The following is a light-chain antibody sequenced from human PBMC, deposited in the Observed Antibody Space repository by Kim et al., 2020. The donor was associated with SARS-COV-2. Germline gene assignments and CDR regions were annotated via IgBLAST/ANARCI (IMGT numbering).Light chain of an antibody. CDR3: ATWDENVSGWV. Sequence: GQSVTISCSVDSSNIVINAVSWYHQLPGTAPKLLIDGYSQRASGVPDRVSGSKSVTSASLAISRLQSDDVTDYYCATWDENVSGWVFGGGTRLTVL. J-gene: IGLJ3*02. CDR2: GYS. V-gene: IGLV1-44*01. CDR1: SSNIVINA.